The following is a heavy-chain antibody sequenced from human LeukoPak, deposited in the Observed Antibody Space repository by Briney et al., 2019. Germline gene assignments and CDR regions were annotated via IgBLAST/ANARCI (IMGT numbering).Heavy chain of an antibody. CDR2: INPNSGGT. V-gene: IGHV1-2*06. CDR1: GYTFTGYY. CDR3: ARGPYSSSWAEYFQH. D-gene: IGHD6-13*01. J-gene: IGHJ1*01. Sequence: ASVKVSCKASGYTFTGYYMHWVRQAPGQGLDWMGRINPNSGGTNYAQKFQGRVTMTRDTSISTAYTELSRLRSDDTAVYYCARGPYSSSWAEYFQHWGQGTLVTVSS.